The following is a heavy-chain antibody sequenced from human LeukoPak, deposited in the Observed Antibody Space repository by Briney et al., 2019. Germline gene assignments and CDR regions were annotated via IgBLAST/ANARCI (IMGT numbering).Heavy chain of an antibody. D-gene: IGHD3-22*01. CDR1: GYTFTGYY. CDR2: INPNSGGT. CDR3: ARGAPSLNYYDSSGYPGLGGAFLDV. V-gene: IGHV1-2*02. Sequence: ASVTVSCKASGYTFTGYYMHWVRQAPGQGLEWMGWINPNSGGTNYAQKFQGRVTMTRDTSISTAYMELSRLRSDDTAVYYCARGAPSLNYYDSSGYPGLGGAFLDVWGKGTTVTVSS. J-gene: IGHJ6*04.